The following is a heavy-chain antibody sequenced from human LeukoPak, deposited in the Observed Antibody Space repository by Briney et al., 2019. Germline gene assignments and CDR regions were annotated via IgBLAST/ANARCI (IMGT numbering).Heavy chain of an antibody. CDR2: IYPGDSDT. J-gene: IGHJ5*02. V-gene: IGHV5-51*01. Sequence: EESLKISCKGSGYSFTSYWIGWVRQMPGKGLEWMGIIYPGDSDTRYSPSFQGQVTISADKSISTAYLQWSSLKASDTAMYYCARAKGYCSGGSCYSFDPWGQGTLVTVSS. D-gene: IGHD2-15*01. CDR1: GYSFTSYW. CDR3: ARAKGYCSGGSCYSFDP.